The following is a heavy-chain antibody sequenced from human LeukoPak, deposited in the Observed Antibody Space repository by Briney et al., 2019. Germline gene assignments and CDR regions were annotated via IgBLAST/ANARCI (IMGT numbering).Heavy chain of an antibody. CDR3: ATKTKGWGNSFLILSY. CDR1: GFTFSSYD. J-gene: IGHJ4*02. CDR2: IGTAGDT. V-gene: IGHV3-13*01. Sequence: QSGGSLRLSCAASGFTFSSYDMPWVRQATGKGLEWVSAIGTAGDTYYPGSVKGRFTISRENAKNSLYLQMNSLRAGDTAVYYCATKTKGWGNSFLILSYWGQGTLVTVSS. D-gene: IGHD4-23*01.